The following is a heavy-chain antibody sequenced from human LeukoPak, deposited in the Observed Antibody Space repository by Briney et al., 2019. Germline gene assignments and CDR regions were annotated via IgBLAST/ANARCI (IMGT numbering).Heavy chain of an antibody. V-gene: IGHV3-21*01. CDR2: ISSSSSYI. D-gene: IGHD1-26*01. CDR1: GFTFSSYS. J-gene: IGHJ4*02. Sequence: GGSLRLSCAASGFTFSSYSMNWVRQAPGKGLEWVSSISSSSSYIYYADSVKGRFTISRDNAKNSLYLQMNSLRAEDTAVYYFASREVGATGYWGQGTLVTVSS. CDR3: ASREVGATGY.